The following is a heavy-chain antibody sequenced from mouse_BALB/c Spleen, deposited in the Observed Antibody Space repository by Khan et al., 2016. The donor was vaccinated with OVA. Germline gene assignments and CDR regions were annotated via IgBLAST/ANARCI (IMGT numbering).Heavy chain of an antibody. V-gene: IGHV3-1*02. D-gene: IGHD1-2*01. CDR2: ITYRGST. J-gene: IGHJ2*01. Sequence: EVQLQESGPGLVKPSQSLSLTCTVTGYSITSGYGWNWIRQFPGNKLEWIGYITYRGSTNYNPSLKSRISITRDTSKNQFFLQLNSVTTEDTATYYCARTARIKYWGQGTTLTVSS. CDR1: GYSITSGYG. CDR3: ARTARIKY.